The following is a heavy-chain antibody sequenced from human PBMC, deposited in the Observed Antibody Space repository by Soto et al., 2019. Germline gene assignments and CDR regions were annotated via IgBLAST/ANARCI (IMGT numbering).Heavy chain of an antibody. CDR2: IYYTGGT. V-gene: IGHV4-39*02. CDR1: GDSISTRSNY. CDR3: AREGPPIRAHNPPEYFQH. J-gene: IGHJ1*01. Sequence: QLQLQESGPGLVKPSETLSLTCTVSGDSISTRSNYWAWIRQPPGKGLEWIGSIYYTGGTYYNPSLKRLVPLFLDTSKNQFSLNLNSVTAADTAVYYCAREGPPIRAHNPPEYFQHWGQGTPVTVSS.